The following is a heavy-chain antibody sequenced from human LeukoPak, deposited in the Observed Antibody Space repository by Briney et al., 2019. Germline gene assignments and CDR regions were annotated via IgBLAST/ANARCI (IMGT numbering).Heavy chain of an antibody. Sequence: GGSLRLSCAASGFNFNKYDMTWARQAPGKGLEWVSTITGRSDKTYYTDCVKGRFVTSRDNSKDTLYLQMNSLRAEYTGLYYCAKGGWLDDLGQGALVTVSS. D-gene: IGHD6-19*01. CDR3: AKGGWLDD. CDR2: ITGRSDKT. CDR1: GFNFNKYD. J-gene: IGHJ4*02. V-gene: IGHV3-23*01.